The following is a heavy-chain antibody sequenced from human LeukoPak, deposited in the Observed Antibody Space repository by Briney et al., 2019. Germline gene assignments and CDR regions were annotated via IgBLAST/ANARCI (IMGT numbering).Heavy chain of an antibody. Sequence: ASVKVSCKASGYTFTSYDINWVRQATGQGLEWMGWMNPNSGNTGYAQKFQGRVTMTRNTSISTAYMELSSLRSEDTAVYYCARGTYSYESYYFDYWGQGTLVTVSS. CDR2: MNPNSGNT. D-gene: IGHD5-18*01. CDR3: ARGTYSYESYYFDY. CDR1: GYTFTSYD. V-gene: IGHV1-8*01. J-gene: IGHJ4*02.